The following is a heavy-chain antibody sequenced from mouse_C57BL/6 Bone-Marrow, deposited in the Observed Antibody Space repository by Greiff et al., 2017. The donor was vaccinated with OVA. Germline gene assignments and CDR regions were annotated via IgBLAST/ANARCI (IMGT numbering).Heavy chain of an antibody. D-gene: IGHD1-1*01. CDR1: GYTFTDYY. Sequence: VQLQQSGAELVRPGASVKLSCKASGYTFTDYYINWVKQRPGQGLEWIARIYPGSGNTYYNEKFKGKATLTAEKSSSTAYMQLSSLTSEDSAVYFCARVTTVVAHYAMDYWGQGTSVTVSS. J-gene: IGHJ4*01. CDR3: ARVTTVVAHYAMDY. CDR2: IYPGSGNT. V-gene: IGHV1-76*01.